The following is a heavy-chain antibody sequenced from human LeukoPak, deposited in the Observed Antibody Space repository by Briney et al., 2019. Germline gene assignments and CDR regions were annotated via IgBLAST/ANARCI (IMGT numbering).Heavy chain of an antibody. D-gene: IGHD4-23*01. CDR1: GFTFSSYW. J-gene: IGHJ4*02. V-gene: IGHV3-7*01. Sequence: GGSLRLSCAASGFTFSSYWMNWVRQAPGKGLEWVANIKQDGSEKDYVDSVKGRFTISRDNAKNSLYLQMNSLRAEDTAVYYCTYGGKKGFDYWGQGTLVTVSS. CDR3: TYGGKKGFDY. CDR2: IKQDGSEK.